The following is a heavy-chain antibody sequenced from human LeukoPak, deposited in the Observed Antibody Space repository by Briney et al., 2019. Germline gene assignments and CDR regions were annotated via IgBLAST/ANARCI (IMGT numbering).Heavy chain of an antibody. J-gene: IGHJ5*02. Sequence: GGSLRLSCAASGFTFSSYGMHWVRQAPGKGLEWVAFIRYDGSNKYYADSVKGRFTISRDNSKNTLYLQMNSLRAEDTAVYHCARMRLVGAAWFDPWGQGTLVTVSS. CDR1: GFTFSSYG. D-gene: IGHD1-26*01. CDR2: IRYDGSNK. V-gene: IGHV3-30*02. CDR3: ARMRLVGAAWFDP.